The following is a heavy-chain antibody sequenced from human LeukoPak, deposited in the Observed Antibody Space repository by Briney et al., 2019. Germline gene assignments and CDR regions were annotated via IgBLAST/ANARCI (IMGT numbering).Heavy chain of an antibody. CDR2: LYTDGNT. CDR3: ARGVETLAANALAY. CDR1: GFTLITND. D-gene: IGHD2-15*01. V-gene: IGHV3-53*01. J-gene: IGHJ4*02. Sequence: GGSLRLSCAASGFTLITNDMTWVRQAPGKGLEWVSVLYTDGNTKYAESVQGRFTISRDNSKNTLYLEVNSLSPDDTAVYYCARGVETLAANALAYWGQGTLVTVSS.